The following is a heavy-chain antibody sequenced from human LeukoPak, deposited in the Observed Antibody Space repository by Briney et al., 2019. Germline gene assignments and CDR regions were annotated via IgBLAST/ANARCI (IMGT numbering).Heavy chain of an antibody. V-gene: IGHV3-66*01. CDR2: IYSGGST. CDR1: GFTVSSNY. D-gene: IGHD2-2*01. Sequence: GGSLRLSCAASGFTVSSNYMSWVRQAPGKGLEWVSVIYSGGSTYYADSVKGRFTISRDNSKNTLYLQMNSLRAEDTAVYYCARDLRSSRAFDIWGQGTMVTVSS. CDR3: ARDLRSSRAFDI. J-gene: IGHJ3*02.